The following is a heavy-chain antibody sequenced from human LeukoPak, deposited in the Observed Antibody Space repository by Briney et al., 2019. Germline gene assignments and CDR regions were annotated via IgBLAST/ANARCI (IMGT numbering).Heavy chain of an antibody. V-gene: IGHV3-48*02. Sequence: GGSLRLSCAAFGFTFSSYSMNWVRQAPGKGLEWVSYISSSSSTIYYADSVKGRFTISRDNAKNSLYLQMNSLRDEDTAVYYCARDSRYDYVWGSYRKKNDYWGQGTLVTVSS. CDR1: GFTFSSYS. CDR2: ISSSSSTI. D-gene: IGHD3-16*02. J-gene: IGHJ4*02. CDR3: ARDSRYDYVWGSYRKKNDY.